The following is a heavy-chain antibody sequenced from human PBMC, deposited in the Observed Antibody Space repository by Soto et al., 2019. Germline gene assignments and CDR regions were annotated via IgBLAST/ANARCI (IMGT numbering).Heavy chain of an antibody. Sequence: SETLSLTCSVSGDYIHVGGYYWTWIRQRPGKGLEWMGYIYYTGKTYYNPSLESRLTMSVDRSKNQFSLRLTSVTAADTAVYFCGRDLTSNANCIDPWGQGNLVTGSS. CDR2: IYYTGKT. CDR3: GRDLTSNANCIDP. D-gene: IGHD2-2*01. J-gene: IGHJ5*02. V-gene: IGHV4-30-4*01. CDR1: GDYIHVGGYY.